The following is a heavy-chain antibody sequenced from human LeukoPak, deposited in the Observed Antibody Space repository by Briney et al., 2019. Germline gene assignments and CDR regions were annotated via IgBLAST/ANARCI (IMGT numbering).Heavy chain of an antibody. CDR1: GVSISSGDYY. Sequence: KPSETLSLTCTVSGVSISSGDYYWSWIRQPPGKGLEWIGYIYYSGSTYYNPSLKSRVTISVDTSKNQFSLKLSSVTAADTAVYYCQSRYLEWLLDYWGQGTLVTVSS. V-gene: IGHV4-30-4*01. D-gene: IGHD3-3*01. CDR3: QSRYLEWLLDY. J-gene: IGHJ4*02. CDR2: IYYSGST.